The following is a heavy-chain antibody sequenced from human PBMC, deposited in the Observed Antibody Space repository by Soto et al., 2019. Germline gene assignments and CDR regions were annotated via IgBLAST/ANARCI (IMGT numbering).Heavy chain of an antibody. CDR3: ARDSSSWSGHYYMDV. D-gene: IGHD6-13*01. Sequence: ASVKVSCKASGYTFTSYGISWSRQAPGQGLEWMGWISAYNGNTNYAQELQGRVTMTTDTSTSTAYMEPRSLRSDDTAVYYCARDSSSWSGHYYMDVWGKGTTVTVSS. CDR1: GYTFTSYG. CDR2: ISAYNGNT. J-gene: IGHJ6*03. V-gene: IGHV1-18*01.